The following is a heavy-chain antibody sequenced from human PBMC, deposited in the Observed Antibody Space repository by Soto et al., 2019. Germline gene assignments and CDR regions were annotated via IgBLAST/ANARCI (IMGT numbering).Heavy chain of an antibody. CDR2: FDPEDGET. J-gene: IGHJ6*02. V-gene: IGHV1-24*01. CDR1: GYTLTELS. CDR3: ASVKRYYYGMDV. Sequence: ASVKVSCKVSGYTLTELSMHWVRQAPGKGLEWMGGFDPEDGETIYAQKFQGRVTMTEDTSTDTAYMELSSLRSEDTAVYYCASVKRYYYGMDVWGQGTTVTVSS.